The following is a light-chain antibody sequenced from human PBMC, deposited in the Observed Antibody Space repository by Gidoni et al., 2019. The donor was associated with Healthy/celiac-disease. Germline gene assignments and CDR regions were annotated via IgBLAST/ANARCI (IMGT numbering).Light chain of an antibody. CDR1: QGISNY. CDR3: QKYNSAPRT. Sequence: DIQITQSPSSLSASVGDRVTITCRASQGISNYLAWYQQNPGKVPKLLIYAASTLQSGVPSRFSGSGSGTDFTLNISRLRPEDVATYYCQKYNSAPRTFGQGTKVEIK. CDR2: AAS. V-gene: IGKV1-27*01. J-gene: IGKJ1*01.